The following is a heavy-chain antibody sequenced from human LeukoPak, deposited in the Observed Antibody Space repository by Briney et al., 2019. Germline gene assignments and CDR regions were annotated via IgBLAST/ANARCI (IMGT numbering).Heavy chain of an antibody. V-gene: IGHV3-30-3*01. D-gene: IGHD3-22*01. CDR3: ARGAYYFDSSGYSGAFDI. Sequence: GGSLRLSCAASGFTFSSYAMHWVRQAPGKGLEWVAVISYDGSNKYYADSVKGRFTISRDNSKNTLFLQMNSLRAEDTALYYCARGAYYFDSSGYSGAFDIWGQGTMVTVSS. CDR2: ISYDGSNK. CDR1: GFTFSSYA. J-gene: IGHJ3*02.